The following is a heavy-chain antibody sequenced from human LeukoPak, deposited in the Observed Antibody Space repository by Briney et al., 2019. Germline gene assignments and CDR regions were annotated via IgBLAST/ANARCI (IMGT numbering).Heavy chain of an antibody. Sequence: GGSLRLSCAASGFTFSDYYMTWVRQAPGKGLEWVSYIDNSGRTIFYADSVKGRFTISRDNAKNSLYLQMNSLRAEDTAVYYCARGIMVRGVGDWFDPWGQGTLVTVSS. CDR2: IDNSGRTI. CDR1: GFTFSDYY. D-gene: IGHD3-10*01. V-gene: IGHV3-11*01. CDR3: ARGIMVRGVGDWFDP. J-gene: IGHJ5*02.